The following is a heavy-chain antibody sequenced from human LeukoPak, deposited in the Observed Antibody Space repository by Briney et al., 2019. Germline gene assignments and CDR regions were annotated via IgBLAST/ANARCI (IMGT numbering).Heavy chain of an antibody. CDR2: INPSGGST. D-gene: IGHD1-14*01. V-gene: IGHV1-46*01. CDR3: ARDLGSPDPDRPYNWFDP. Sequence: ASVKVSCRASGYTFTSYYMHWVRQAPGQGLEWMGIINPSGGSTSYAQKFQGRVTMTRDTSTSTVYMELSSLRSEDTAVYYCARDLGSPDPDRPYNWFDPWGQGTLVTVSS. J-gene: IGHJ5*02. CDR1: GYTFTSYY.